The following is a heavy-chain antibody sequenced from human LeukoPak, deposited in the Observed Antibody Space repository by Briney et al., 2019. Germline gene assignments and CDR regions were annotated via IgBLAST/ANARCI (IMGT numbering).Heavy chain of an antibody. J-gene: IGHJ4*02. D-gene: IGHD6-13*01. CDR3: ARDRSSSWFFDY. V-gene: IGHV1-69*04. Sequence: SVKVSCKASGGTFSSYAISWVRQAPGQGLEWMGRIIPILGIANYAQKFQGRVTITADKSTSTVYMELSSLRSEDTAVYYCARDRSSSWFFDYWGQGTLVTVSS. CDR2: IIPILGIA. CDR1: GGTFSSYA.